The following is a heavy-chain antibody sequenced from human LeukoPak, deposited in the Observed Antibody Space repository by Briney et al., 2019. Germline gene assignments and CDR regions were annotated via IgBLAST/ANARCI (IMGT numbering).Heavy chain of an antibody. CDR2: IIPIFGTA. CDR3: ARGYYGSGSSFDY. D-gene: IGHD3-10*01. J-gene: IGHJ4*02. CDR1: GGTFSSYA. V-gene: IGHV1-69*05. Sequence: GASVKVSCKASGGTFSSYAISWVRQAPGQGLEWMGRIIPIFGTANYAQKFQGRFTITTAESTSTAYMELSSLRSEDTAVYYCARGYYGSGSSFDYWGQGTLVTVSS.